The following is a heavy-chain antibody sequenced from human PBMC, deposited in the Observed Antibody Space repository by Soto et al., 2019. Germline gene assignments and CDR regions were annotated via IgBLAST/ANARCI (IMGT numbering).Heavy chain of an antibody. J-gene: IGHJ6*02. Sequence: PGGSLRLSCAASGFTFNSYGMHWVRQGPGNGLEWVAFISYDSTKTYYADSVKGRFTISRDNSNSALYVQMNSLTGEDTAVYYCARTRSAWSDFHYYSLDVCGQRTTVPVSS. D-gene: IGHD1-26*01. CDR1: GFTFNSYG. CDR3: ARTRSAWSDFHYYSLDV. V-gene: IGHV3-30*03. CDR2: ISYDSTKT.